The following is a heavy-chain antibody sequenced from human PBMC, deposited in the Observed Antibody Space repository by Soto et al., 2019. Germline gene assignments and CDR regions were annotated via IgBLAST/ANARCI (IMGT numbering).Heavy chain of an antibody. V-gene: IGHV1-69*02. J-gene: IGHJ6*03. Sequence: QVQLVQSGAEVKKPGSSVKVSCEASGGSFSSYIFTWVRQAPGQGLEWMGRVIPIQGRANYALKFQDRVTITADKSTNTVYMELRSLRPEDTALYYCAKSLVFVYHAYMDVWGKGTTVTVSS. CDR2: VIPIQGRA. CDR1: GGSFSSYI. D-gene: IGHD2-2*01. CDR3: AKSLVFVYHAYMDV.